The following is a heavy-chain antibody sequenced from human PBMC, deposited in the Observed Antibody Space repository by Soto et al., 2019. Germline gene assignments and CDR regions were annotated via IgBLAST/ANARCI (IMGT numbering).Heavy chain of an antibody. CDR2: IYHSGST. V-gene: IGHV4-4*02. J-gene: IGHJ4*02. CDR1: GDSISSSNW. Sequence: SETLSLTCAVSGDSISSSNWWSWVRQPPGRGLEWMGEIYHSGSTNYNPSLKSRVTISVDKSKNQFSLNLSSVTAADTAVYYCASLAYRTATTRFDYWGQGTLVTVSS. CDR3: ASLAYRTATTRFDY. D-gene: IGHD2-21*01.